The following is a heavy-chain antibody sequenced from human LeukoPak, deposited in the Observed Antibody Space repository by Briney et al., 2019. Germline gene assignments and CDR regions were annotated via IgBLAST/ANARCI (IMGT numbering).Heavy chain of an antibody. CDR3: ARESGSLYYDFWSGPTGDYYGMDV. CDR1: GFTFSSYA. Sequence: GGSLRLSCAASGFTFSSYAMSWVRQAPGKGLEWVAVISYDGSNKYYADSVKGRFTISRDNSKNTLYLQMNSLRAEDTAVYYCARESGSLYYDFWSGPTGDYYGMDVWGQGTTVTVSS. D-gene: IGHD3-3*01. CDR2: ISYDGSNK. V-gene: IGHV3-30-3*01. J-gene: IGHJ6*02.